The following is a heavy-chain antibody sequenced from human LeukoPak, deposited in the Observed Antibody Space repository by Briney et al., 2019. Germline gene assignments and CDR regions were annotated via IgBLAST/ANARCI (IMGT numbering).Heavy chain of an antibody. V-gene: IGHV3-23*01. CDR3: ATLMRGPTGYSGYGGEDY. D-gene: IGHD5-12*01. J-gene: IGHJ4*02. CDR2: LPGSGGST. CDR1: GFTLCNYA. Sequence: VGFLRLSCAPSGFTLCNYAMTWVRTAQRRGVRWGSALPGSGGSTYYADFVQGRFAISRDNSKNTLYLQMNSLRAEDTAVYYCATLMRGPTGYSGYGGEDYWGQGTLVTVSS.